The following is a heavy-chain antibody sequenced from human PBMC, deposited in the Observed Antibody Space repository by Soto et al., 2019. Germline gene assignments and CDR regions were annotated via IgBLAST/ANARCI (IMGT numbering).Heavy chain of an antibody. CDR3: ARDLTPPVVPAAMRFGWFDP. D-gene: IGHD2-2*01. CDR1: VFTFSDYY. V-gene: IGHV3-11*01. J-gene: IGHJ5*02. CDR2: ISSSGSTI. Sequence: PGGSLRLSCAASVFTFSDYYMSWIRQAPGKGLEWVSYISSSGSTIYYADSVKGRFTISRDNAKNSLYLQMNSLRAEDTAVYYCARDLTPPVVPAAMRFGWFDPWGQGTLVTVSS.